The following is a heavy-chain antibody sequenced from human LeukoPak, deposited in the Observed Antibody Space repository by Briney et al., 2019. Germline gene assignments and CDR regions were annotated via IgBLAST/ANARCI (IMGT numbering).Heavy chain of an antibody. V-gene: IGHV4-59*01. Sequence: SETLSLTCTVSGGSISTYYWSWIRQPPGKGLEWIGYIYYSGNTNYNPSLKSRVTISLDTSKNQFSLKLNSVTAADTAMYYCARSFSPNYYDLLDYWGQGTLVTVSS. D-gene: IGHD3-22*01. CDR1: GGSISTYY. J-gene: IGHJ4*02. CDR2: IYYSGNT. CDR3: ARSFSPNYYDLLDY.